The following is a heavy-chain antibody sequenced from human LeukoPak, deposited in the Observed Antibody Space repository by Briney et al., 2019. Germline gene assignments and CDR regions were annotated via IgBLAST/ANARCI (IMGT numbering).Heavy chain of an antibody. CDR3: AKTIAAAGTIGAFDI. Sequence: GGSLRLSCAASGFTFSNYALHWVPQAPGKGLEWVAFIRYDGSNKYYADSVKGRFVVSRDNSKNTLYLQMNSLRLEDTAIYFCAKTIAAAGTIGAFDIWGQGTMVTVSS. CDR2: IRYDGSNK. V-gene: IGHV3-30*02. D-gene: IGHD6-13*01. J-gene: IGHJ3*02. CDR1: GFTFSNYA.